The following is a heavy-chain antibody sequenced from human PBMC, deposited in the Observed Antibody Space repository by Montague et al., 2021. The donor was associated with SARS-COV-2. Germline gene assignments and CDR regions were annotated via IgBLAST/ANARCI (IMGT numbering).Heavy chain of an antibody. CDR3: TQERGPGRTTWHYFDY. Sequence: CAISGDSVAGHRATWEWNRQEPSRRLEWVGRTYYRSKWYNDYAVSVRSRITISPDTSKNQFSLQLNSVTPEDTAVYYCTQERGPGRTTWHYFDYWGQGTLVTVSS. CDR2: TYYRSKWYN. J-gene: IGHJ4*02. D-gene: IGHD1-14*01. CDR1: GDSVAGHRAT. V-gene: IGHV6-1*01.